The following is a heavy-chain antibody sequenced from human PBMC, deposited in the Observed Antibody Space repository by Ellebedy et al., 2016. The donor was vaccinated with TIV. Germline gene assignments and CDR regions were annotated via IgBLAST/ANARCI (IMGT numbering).Heavy chain of an antibody. CDR1: GFPFSDHY. V-gene: IGHV3-7*01. D-gene: IGHD3-10*01. CDR2: IKGDGSEE. Sequence: GESLKISCAASGFPFSDHYMDWVRQAPGKGLEWVACIKGDGSEEHYVDSVKGRFTISRDSAKNSLYLQMNSLRVEDTAVYYCTGFLAVRGGWGQGTLVTVSS. J-gene: IGHJ4*02. CDR3: TGFLAVRGG.